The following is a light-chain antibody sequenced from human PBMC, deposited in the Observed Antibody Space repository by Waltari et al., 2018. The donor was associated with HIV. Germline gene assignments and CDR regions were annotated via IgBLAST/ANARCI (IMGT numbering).Light chain of an antibody. CDR1: NNNVGNHG. CDR3: SAWDTSLGAVV. J-gene: IGLJ2*01. Sequence: QAGLTQPPSVSKALGQTATITCTGNNNNVGNHGADWLQHHRGHPPKLLSYKSKNRPSGISDRFSASRSGATASLTISGLQPEDEADYYCSAWDTSLGAVVFGGGTKVIVL. CDR2: KSK. V-gene: IGLV10-54*01.